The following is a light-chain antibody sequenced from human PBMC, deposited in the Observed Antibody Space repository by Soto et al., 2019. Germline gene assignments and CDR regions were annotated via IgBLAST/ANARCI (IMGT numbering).Light chain of an antibody. CDR1: QSVSSSY. J-gene: IGKJ1*01. CDR3: QHYGTSPKP. CDR2: GAS. V-gene: IGKV3-20*01. Sequence: ELVLTQSPGTLSLSPGERATLSCRASQSVSSSYLAWYQQKPGQAPRLLILGASTRATGIPDRFSGSGSGTDFTLTIIRLEPADFAVYYCQHYGTSPKPFGQGTPVEFK.